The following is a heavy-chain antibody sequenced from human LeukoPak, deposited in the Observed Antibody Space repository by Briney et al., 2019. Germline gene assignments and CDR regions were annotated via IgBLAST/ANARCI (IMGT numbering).Heavy chain of an antibody. CDR2: ISSSSSYI. D-gene: IGHD2-2*01. CDR3: ARAIVPYYFDY. CDR1: GFTFSSYS. V-gene: IGHV3-21*01. Sequence: GSLRLSCAASGFTFSSYSMNWVRQAPGKGLEWVSSISSSSSYIYYADSVKGRFTISRDNAKNSLYLQMNSLRAEDTAVYYCARAIVPYYFDYWGQGTLVTVSS. J-gene: IGHJ4*02.